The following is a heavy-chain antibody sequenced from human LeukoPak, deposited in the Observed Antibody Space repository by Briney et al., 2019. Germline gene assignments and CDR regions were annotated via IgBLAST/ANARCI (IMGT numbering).Heavy chain of an antibody. Sequence: SETLSLTCTVPGGSISSYYWSWIRQPPGKGLEWIGYIYYSGSTNYNPSLKSRVTISVDTSKNQFSLKLSSVTAADTAVYYCARGFPSSSRWFDPWGQGTLVTVSS. J-gene: IGHJ5*02. D-gene: IGHD6-6*01. V-gene: IGHV4-59*12. CDR1: GGSISSYY. CDR3: ARGFPSSSRWFDP. CDR2: IYYSGST.